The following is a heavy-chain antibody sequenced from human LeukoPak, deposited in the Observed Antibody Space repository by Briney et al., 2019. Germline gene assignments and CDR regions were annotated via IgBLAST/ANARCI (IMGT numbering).Heavy chain of an antibody. J-gene: IGHJ3*02. V-gene: IGHV3-21*01. D-gene: IGHD4-17*01. CDR1: GFTFISYS. CDR2: ISSSSSYI. Sequence: PGGSLRLSCAASGFTFISYSMNWVRQAPGKVLEWVSSISSSSSYIYYADSVKGRFTISRDNAKNSLYLQMNSLRAEDTAVYYCARRAVTTSDAFDIWGQGTMVTVSS. CDR3: ARRAVTTSDAFDI.